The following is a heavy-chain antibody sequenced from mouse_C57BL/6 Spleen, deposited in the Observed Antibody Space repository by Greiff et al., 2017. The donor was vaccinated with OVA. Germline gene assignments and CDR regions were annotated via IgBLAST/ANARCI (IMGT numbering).Heavy chain of an antibody. CDR2: ISSGGSYT. CDR1: GFTFSSYG. D-gene: IGHD1-1*01. Sequence: EVKLVESGGDLVKPGGSLKLSCAASGFTFSSYGMSWVRQTPDKRLEWVATISSGGSYTYYPDSVKGRFTISRDNAKNTLYLQMSSLKSEDTAMYYCARPVTTVGAGDAMDYWGQGTSVTVSS. J-gene: IGHJ4*01. CDR3: ARPVTTVGAGDAMDY. V-gene: IGHV5-6*01.